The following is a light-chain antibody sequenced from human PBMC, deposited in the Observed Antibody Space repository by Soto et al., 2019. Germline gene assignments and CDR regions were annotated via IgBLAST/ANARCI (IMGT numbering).Light chain of an antibody. Sequence: QSALTQPPSVSGAPGQRVTISCTGSSSNIGAGYDVLWYQQLPGTAPKLLIYGNSNRPSGVPDRFSGSKSGTSASLAITGLQAEDEADYYCQSYDSSLSGSRVFGTGTKLTVL. CDR3: QSYDSSLSGSRV. J-gene: IGLJ1*01. V-gene: IGLV1-40*01. CDR1: SSNIGAGYD. CDR2: GNS.